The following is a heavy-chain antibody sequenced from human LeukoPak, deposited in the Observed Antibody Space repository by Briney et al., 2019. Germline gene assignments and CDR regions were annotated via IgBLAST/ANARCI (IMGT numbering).Heavy chain of an antibody. V-gene: IGHV1-2*02. CDR2: INPNSGGT. D-gene: IGHD6-19*01. Sequence: SVKASCKASGYTFTGYYMHWVRQAPGQGLEWMGWINPNSGGTNYAQKFQGRVTMTRDTSISTAYMELSRLRSDDTAVYYCAREGGSGRAPFDYWGQGTLVTVSS. J-gene: IGHJ4*02. CDR1: GYTFTGYY. CDR3: AREGGSGRAPFDY.